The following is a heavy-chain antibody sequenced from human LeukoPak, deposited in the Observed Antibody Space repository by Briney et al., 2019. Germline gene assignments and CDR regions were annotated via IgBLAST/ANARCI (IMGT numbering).Heavy chain of an antibody. V-gene: IGHV4-34*01. Sequence: SETLSLTCAVYGGSFSGYYWSWIRQPPGKGLEWIGEINHSGSTNYNPSLKSRVTISVDTSKNQFSLKLSSVTAADTAVYYCARVVAAQLWLRVYYFDYWGQGTLVTVSS. CDR3: ARVVAAQLWLRVYYFDY. D-gene: IGHD5-18*01. CDR1: GGSFSGYY. J-gene: IGHJ4*02. CDR2: INHSGST.